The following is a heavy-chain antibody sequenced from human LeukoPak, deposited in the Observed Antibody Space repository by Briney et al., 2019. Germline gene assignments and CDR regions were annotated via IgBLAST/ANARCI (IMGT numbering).Heavy chain of an antibody. Sequence: GESLRVSCKGSGYTFSSYWIGWVRQMPGKGLEWMGIIYPGDSDTRYSPSLQGQVTISVDTSIGTAYLQWSSLKASDTAIYYCARQNDFRLDYWGQGTLVTVSS. D-gene: IGHD3-3*01. J-gene: IGHJ4*02. CDR2: IYPGDSDT. V-gene: IGHV5-51*01. CDR3: ARQNDFRLDY. CDR1: GYTFSSYW.